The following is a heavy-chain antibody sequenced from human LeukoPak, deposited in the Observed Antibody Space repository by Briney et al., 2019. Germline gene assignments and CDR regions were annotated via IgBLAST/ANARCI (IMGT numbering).Heavy chain of an antibody. CDR3: ARFEGGYSYGDDAFDI. Sequence: SETLSLTCTVSGYSISSGFYWGWIRQPPGKMLEWIGMLYHSGNTYYNPSLNSRVAMSLDTSKNQFSLKLYSLTAADTAVYYCARFEGGYSYGDDAFDIWGQGTMVTVSS. CDR2: LYHSGNT. D-gene: IGHD5-18*01. CDR1: GYSISSGFY. J-gene: IGHJ3*02. V-gene: IGHV4-38-2*02.